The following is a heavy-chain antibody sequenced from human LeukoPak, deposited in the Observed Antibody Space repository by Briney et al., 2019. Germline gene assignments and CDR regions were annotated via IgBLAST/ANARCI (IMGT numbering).Heavy chain of an antibody. CDR3: AKDQVRDGVVAWDY. V-gene: IGHV3-48*01. CDR1: GFTFSSHS. D-gene: IGHD2-15*01. J-gene: IGHJ4*02. CDR2: ISDSGAPI. Sequence: GGSLRLSCAASGFTFSSHSMNWVRQAPGKGLEWISFISDSGAPIYYADSVRGRFTISRDNSKNTLYLQMNSLRAEDTAVYYCAKDQVRDGVVAWDYWGQGTLVTVSS.